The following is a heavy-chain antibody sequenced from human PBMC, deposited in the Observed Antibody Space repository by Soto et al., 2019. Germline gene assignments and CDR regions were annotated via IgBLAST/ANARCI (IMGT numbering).Heavy chain of an antibody. CDR2: INPNSGGT. J-gene: IGHJ3*02. CDR3: ARGGGAQLTGDAFDI. Sequence: ASVKVSCKASGYTFTGYYMHWVRQAPGQGLEWMGWINPNSGGTNYAQKFQGWVTMTRDTSISTAYMELSRLRSDDTAVYYCARGGGAQLTGDAFDIWGQGTMVTVSS. CDR1: GYTFTGYY. D-gene: IGHD7-27*01. V-gene: IGHV1-2*04.